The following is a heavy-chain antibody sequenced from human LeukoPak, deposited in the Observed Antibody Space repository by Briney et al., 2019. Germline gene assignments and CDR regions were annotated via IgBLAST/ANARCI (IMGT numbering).Heavy chain of an antibody. J-gene: IGHJ4*02. Sequence: PGGSLRLSCAASGFTFSSYGMQWVRQAPGKGLEWVAVIWYDGNNKYYADSGKGRFTISRDNSTNPLYLQMNSLRAEDTAVYYCAKDREVLEWLAYYFDYWGQGTLVTVSS. CDR2: IWYDGNNK. V-gene: IGHV3-33*06. CDR1: GFTFSSYG. D-gene: IGHD3-3*01. CDR3: AKDREVLEWLAYYFDY.